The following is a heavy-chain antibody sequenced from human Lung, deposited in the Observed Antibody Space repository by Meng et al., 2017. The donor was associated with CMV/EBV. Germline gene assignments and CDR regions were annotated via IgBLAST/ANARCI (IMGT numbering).Heavy chain of an antibody. V-gene: IGHV3-30*02. J-gene: IGHJ4*02. CDR1: GFTFSSYG. CDR2: IRYDGSNK. CDR3: AKGGDYDSSGDY. Sequence: SCAASGFTFSSYGMHWVRQAPGKGLEWVAFIRYDGSNKYYADSVKGRFTISRDNSKHTLYLQMNSLRAEDTAVYYCAKGGDYDSSGDYWGQGALVTVSS. D-gene: IGHD3-22*01.